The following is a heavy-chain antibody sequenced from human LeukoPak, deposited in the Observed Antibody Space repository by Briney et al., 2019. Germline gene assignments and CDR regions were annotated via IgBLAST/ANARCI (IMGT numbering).Heavy chain of an antibody. CDR1: GGSISSYY. Sequence: SETLSLTCTVSGGSISSYYWSWIRQPPGKGLEWIGYIYYSGSTNYNPSLESRVTISVDTSKNQFSLKLSSVTAADTAVYYCARDLGVPAGFDPWGQGTLVTVSS. D-gene: IGHD2-2*01. CDR3: ARDLGVPAGFDP. CDR2: IYYSGST. J-gene: IGHJ5*02. V-gene: IGHV4-59*01.